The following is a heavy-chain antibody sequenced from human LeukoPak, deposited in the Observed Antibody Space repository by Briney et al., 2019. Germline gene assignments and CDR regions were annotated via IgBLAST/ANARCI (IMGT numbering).Heavy chain of an antibody. CDR1: GGSISNYY. Sequence: SETLSLTCTVSGGSISNYYWSWIRQPPGKGLEWIGYIYCSGSTNYNPSLKSRVTISVDTSKNQFSLKLSSVTAADTAVYYCARDMYYYGSGSSPFDYWGQGTLVTVSS. CDR2: IYCSGST. J-gene: IGHJ4*02. D-gene: IGHD3-10*01. CDR3: ARDMYYYGSGSSPFDY. V-gene: IGHV4-59*12.